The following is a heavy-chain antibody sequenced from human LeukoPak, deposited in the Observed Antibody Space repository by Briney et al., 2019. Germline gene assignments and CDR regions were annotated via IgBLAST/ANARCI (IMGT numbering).Heavy chain of an antibody. CDR1: GFTFSSYA. Sequence: GGSLRLSCAASGFTFSSYAMTWVRQAPGKGLEWVSGISGSGGSTYYADSVKGRFTISRDKSKNTLYLQMNSLRAEDTAVYYCAKDRDGYNTDFDYWGQGTLVTVSS. J-gene: IGHJ4*02. D-gene: IGHD5-24*01. CDR2: ISGSGGST. V-gene: IGHV3-23*01. CDR3: AKDRDGYNTDFDY.